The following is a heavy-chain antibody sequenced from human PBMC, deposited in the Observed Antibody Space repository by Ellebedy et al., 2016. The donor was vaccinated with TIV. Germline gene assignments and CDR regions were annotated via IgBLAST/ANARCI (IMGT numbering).Heavy chain of an antibody. CDR2: ISGDGVNT. J-gene: IGHJ4*02. V-gene: IGHV3-23*01. Sequence: GESLKISYAASGFTFGSFAMHWVRQAPGKGLEWLSVISGDGVNTYSAASVKGRFNITRDNFKNTLFLQVNRLRAEDTAVYYCAKGSSSGFNYDRVGFQYWGQGTLVTVSS. CDR3: AKGSSSGFNYDRVGFQY. D-gene: IGHD3-22*01. CDR1: GFTFGSFA.